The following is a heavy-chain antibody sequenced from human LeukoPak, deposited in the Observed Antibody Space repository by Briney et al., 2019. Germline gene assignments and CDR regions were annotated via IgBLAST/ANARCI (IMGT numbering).Heavy chain of an antibody. CDR1: GGSISTYF. V-gene: IGHV4-59*08. CDR2: ISYSGST. Sequence: SETLSLTCTVSGGSISTYFWSWFRQPPGKGLEWIGYISYSGSTNYNPSLKSRITISLDTSKNQFSLKLSSVTAADTAVYYCARRRERRRTDRFDYFDYWGQGALVAVSS. D-gene: IGHD1-26*01. CDR3: ARRRERRRTDRFDYFDY. J-gene: IGHJ4*02.